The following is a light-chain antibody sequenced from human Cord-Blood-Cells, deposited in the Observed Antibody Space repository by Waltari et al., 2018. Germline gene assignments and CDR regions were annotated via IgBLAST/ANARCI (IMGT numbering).Light chain of an antibody. CDR3: QQYYSTPYT. V-gene: IGKV4-1*01. J-gene: IGKJ2*01. CDR2: WAS. Sequence: DIVMTQSPDSLAVSLGARATIHCKSRQSVLYSSNNKNYLAWYQQKPGHPPKLLIYWASTRESGVPDRFSGSGSGTDFTLTISSLQAEDVAVYYCQQYYSTPYTFGQGTKLEIK. CDR1: QSVLYSSNNKNY.